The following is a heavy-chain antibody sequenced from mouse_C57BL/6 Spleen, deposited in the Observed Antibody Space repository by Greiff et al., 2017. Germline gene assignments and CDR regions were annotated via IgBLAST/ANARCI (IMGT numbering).Heavy chain of an antibody. V-gene: IGHV1-50*01. CDR1: GYTFTSYW. Sequence: QVQLQQPGAELVKPGASVKLSCKASGYTFTSYWMQWVKQRPGQGLEWIGEIDPSDSYTNYNKKFKGKATLTVYTSSSTAYMQLSSLTSEDSAVYYCARSSLLGAMDYWGQGTSVTVSS. J-gene: IGHJ4*01. D-gene: IGHD2-10*01. CDR2: IDPSDSYT. CDR3: ARSSLLGAMDY.